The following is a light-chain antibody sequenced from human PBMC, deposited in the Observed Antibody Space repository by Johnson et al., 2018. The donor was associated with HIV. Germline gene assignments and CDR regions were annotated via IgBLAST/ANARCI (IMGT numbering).Light chain of an antibody. V-gene: IGLV1-51*02. J-gene: IGLJ1*01. CDR3: GTWDTSLSGGGI. Sequence: QSVLTQPPSVSAAPGRWVTVSCSGTTSNIGDHSVSWFQHLPGAAPKLLIYDNERPSGIPDRFSGSKSGTSATLGITGLQTGDEGDYYCGTWDTSLSGGGIFGTGTKVTVL. CDR1: TSNIGDHS. CDR2: DN.